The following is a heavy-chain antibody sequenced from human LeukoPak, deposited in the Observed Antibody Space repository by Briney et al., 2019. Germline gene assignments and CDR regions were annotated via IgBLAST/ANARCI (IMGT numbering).Heavy chain of an antibody. Sequence: GGSLRLSCAASGFTFSNAWMSWVRQAPGKGLEWVGLLKSKADGATTDYASPVKGRFTISRDDPKNTLYPQMNSLKTEDTAVYYCTTDVPYQGFGEFDYWGQGTLVTVSS. CDR1: GFTFSNAW. CDR2: LKSKADGATT. V-gene: IGHV3-15*01. J-gene: IGHJ4*02. CDR3: TTDVPYQGFGEFDY. D-gene: IGHD3-10*01.